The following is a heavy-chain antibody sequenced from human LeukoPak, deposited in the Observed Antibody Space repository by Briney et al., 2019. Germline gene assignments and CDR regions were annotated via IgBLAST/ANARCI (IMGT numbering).Heavy chain of an antibody. D-gene: IGHD3-10*01. Sequence: GGSLRLSCAASGFTFSSYNMIWVRQAPGKGLEWVSSISSSRSYIYYADSVKGRFTISRDNSKNTLYLQMNSLRAEDTAVYYCARGARGSGTASDYWGQGTLVTVSS. CDR3: ARGARGSGTASDY. CDR1: GFTFSSYN. CDR2: ISSSRSYI. V-gene: IGHV3-21*04. J-gene: IGHJ4*02.